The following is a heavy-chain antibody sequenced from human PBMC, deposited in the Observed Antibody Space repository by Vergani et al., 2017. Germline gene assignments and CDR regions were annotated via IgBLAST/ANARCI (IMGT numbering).Heavy chain of an antibody. Sequence: EVQILQSGGELVQPGGSLRLSCAASGFTFSSYSMNWVRQAPGKGLEWVSSISSSSSYIYYADSVKGRFTISRDNAKNSLYLQMNSLRAEDTAVYYCARDSRYSSSWSYYYYMDVWGKGTTVTVSS. CDR2: ISSSSSYI. CDR1: GFTFSSYS. J-gene: IGHJ6*03. V-gene: IGHV3-21*01. CDR3: ARDSRYSSSWSYYYYMDV. D-gene: IGHD6-13*01.